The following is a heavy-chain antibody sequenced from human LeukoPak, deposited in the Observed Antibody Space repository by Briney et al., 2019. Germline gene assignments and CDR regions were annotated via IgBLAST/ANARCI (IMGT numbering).Heavy chain of an antibody. J-gene: IGHJ4*02. V-gene: IGHV3-30-3*01. CDR1: GSSFNNYA. CDR2: ISAAGSNE. Sequence: PGRSLRLSCAASGSSFNNYALHWVRQAPGKGLEWVAVISAAGSNEFYADSVKGRFTISRDNSKNTLYLQMNSLRAEDTALYYCARQNNSGYYVDYWGQGTLVTVSS. D-gene: IGHD3-22*01. CDR3: ARQNNSGYYVDY.